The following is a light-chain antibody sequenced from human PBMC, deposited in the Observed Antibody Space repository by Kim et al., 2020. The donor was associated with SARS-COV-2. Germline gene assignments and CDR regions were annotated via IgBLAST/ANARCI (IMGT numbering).Light chain of an antibody. CDR1: SLRNYY. CDR2: GKN. V-gene: IGLV3-19*01. J-gene: IGLJ3*02. CDR3: NSRDSSGNHPV. Sequence: VGQTVRITCQGDSLRNYYASWYQQKPGQAPLIVIYGKNNRPSGIPDRFSGSSSGNTASLTITGAQAEDEADYYCNSRDSSGNHPVFGGGTQLTVL.